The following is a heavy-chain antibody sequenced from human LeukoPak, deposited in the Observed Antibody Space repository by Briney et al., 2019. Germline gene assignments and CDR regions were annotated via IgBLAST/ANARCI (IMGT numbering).Heavy chain of an antibody. V-gene: IGHV1-18*01. D-gene: IGHD2-2*01. CDR3: AREYCSTTRCYMADD. Sequence: ASVKVSCKASGYTFTNYGISWVRQAPGQGLEWMGWISGYNGNTNYAQKLQGRVTMTTDASTSTAYMELRSLRSDDTAVYYCAREYCSTTRCYMADDWGQGTLVAVSS. CDR2: ISGYNGNT. J-gene: IGHJ4*02. CDR1: GYTFTNYG.